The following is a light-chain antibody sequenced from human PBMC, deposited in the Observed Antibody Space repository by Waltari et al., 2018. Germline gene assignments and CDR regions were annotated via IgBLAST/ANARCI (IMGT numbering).Light chain of an antibody. CDR1: NIGSKT. J-gene: IGLJ2*01. CDR2: DDS. V-gene: IGLV3-21*02. CDR3: QVWDSISDRVL. Sequence: SYVLPQSPSVSVAPGQTAVITCGGNNIGSKTVCWFQQKPGQAPVLVVYDDSDRPSGIPDRFSGSNSGNTATLTVSRVEAGDEADYYCQVWDSISDRVLFGGGTKLTVL.